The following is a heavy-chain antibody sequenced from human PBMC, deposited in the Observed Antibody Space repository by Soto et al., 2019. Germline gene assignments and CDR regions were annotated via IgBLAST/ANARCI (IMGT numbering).Heavy chain of an antibody. D-gene: IGHD5-12*01. CDR1: GFTFTSSA. V-gene: IGHV1-58*01. J-gene: IGHJ6*02. CDR2: IVVGSGNT. Sequence: GASVKVSCKASGFTFTSSAVQWVRQARGQRLEWIGWIVVGSGNTNYAQKFQERVTITRDMSTSTAYMELSNLRSEDTAVYYCAAAKAGYNSPDSYYSMDVWGQGTTVTVPS. CDR3: AAAKAGYNSPDSYYSMDV.